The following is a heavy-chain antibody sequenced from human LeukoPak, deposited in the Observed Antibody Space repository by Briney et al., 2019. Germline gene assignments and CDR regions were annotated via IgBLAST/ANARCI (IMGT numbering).Heavy chain of an antibody. J-gene: IGHJ4*02. CDR1: GFTVSNNY. CDR3: ARGGEAFCGTDCYRNFDC. V-gene: IGHV3-66*01. D-gene: IGHD2-21*02. CDR2: IYSGGKT. Sequence: GGSLRLSCAASGFTVSNNYMSWVRQAPGKGLEWVSVIYSGGKTYYADSVKGRFTISRDSSENTLYLQMNSLRAEDTAVYYCARGGEAFCGTDCYRNFDCWGQGTLVTVSS.